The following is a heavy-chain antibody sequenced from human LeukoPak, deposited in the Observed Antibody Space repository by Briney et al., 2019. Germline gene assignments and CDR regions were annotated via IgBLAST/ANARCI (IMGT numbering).Heavy chain of an antibody. CDR1: GGSISSYY. J-gene: IGHJ4*02. D-gene: IGHD1-14*01. CDR2: IYYSGST. V-gene: IGHV4-59*01. Sequence: PSETLSLTCTVSGGSISSYYWSWIRQPPGKGLEWIGYIYYSGSTNYNPSLKSRVTISVDTSKSQFSLKLSSVTAADTAMYYCARASSRKRAYYFDYWGQGTLVTVSS. CDR3: ARASSRKRAYYFDY.